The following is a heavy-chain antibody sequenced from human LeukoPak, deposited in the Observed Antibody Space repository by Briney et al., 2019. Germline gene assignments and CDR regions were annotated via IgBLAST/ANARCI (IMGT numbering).Heavy chain of an antibody. J-gene: IGHJ6*02. V-gene: IGHV3-30*18. CDR2: ISYDGSNK. CDR3: AKDFELRFLEWSRAYYYYGMDV. Sequence: GGSLRLSCAASGFTFSDYYMSWIRQAPGKGLEWVAVISYDGSNKYYADSVKGRFTISRDNSKNTLYLQMNSLRAEDTAVYYCAKDFELRFLEWSRAYYYYGMDVWGQGTTVTVSS. D-gene: IGHD3-3*01. CDR1: GFTFSDYY.